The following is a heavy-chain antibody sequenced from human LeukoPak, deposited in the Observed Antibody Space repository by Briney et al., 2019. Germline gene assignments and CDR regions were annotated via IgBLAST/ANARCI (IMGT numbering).Heavy chain of an antibody. J-gene: IGHJ4*02. CDR1: GFTLSNNA. CDR2: ISDSGSRT. Sequence: GESLRLSCAASGFTLSNNAVSWVRQAPGKGLEWVSIISDSGSRTYYADSVKGRFTISRDNSKNMLYLQMNSLRAEDTAVYYCARGSGGDWGQGTLVTVSS. V-gene: IGHV3-23*01. D-gene: IGHD3-16*01. CDR3: ARGSGGD.